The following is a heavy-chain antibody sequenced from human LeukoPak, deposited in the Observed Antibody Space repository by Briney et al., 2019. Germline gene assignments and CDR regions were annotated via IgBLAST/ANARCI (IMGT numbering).Heavy chain of an antibody. J-gene: IGHJ4*02. D-gene: IGHD1-1*01. V-gene: IGHV4-4*02. Sequence: SGTLSLTCAVSGDSISSDNWWSWVRQPPGKGLEWIGEIYHSGSTNYNPSLKSRVTISVDTSKNQFSLKLTSVTAADTAVYYCARQLAVAIDYWGQGTLVTVSS. CDR3: ARQLAVAIDY. CDR2: IYHSGST. CDR1: GDSISSDNW.